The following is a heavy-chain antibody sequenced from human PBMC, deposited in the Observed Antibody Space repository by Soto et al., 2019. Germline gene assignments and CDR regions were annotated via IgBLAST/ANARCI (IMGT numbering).Heavy chain of an antibody. CDR2: IKSKTDGGTT. V-gene: IGHV3-15*01. Sequence: NPGGSLRLSCAASGFTFSNAWMSWVRQAPGKGLEWVGRIKSKTDGGTTDYAAPVKGRFTISRDDSKNTLYLQMNSLKTEDTAVYYCTTAPTHGGYYDSSGMIWGQGTLVTVSS. D-gene: IGHD3-22*01. J-gene: IGHJ4*02. CDR1: GFTFSNAW. CDR3: TTAPTHGGYYDSSGMI.